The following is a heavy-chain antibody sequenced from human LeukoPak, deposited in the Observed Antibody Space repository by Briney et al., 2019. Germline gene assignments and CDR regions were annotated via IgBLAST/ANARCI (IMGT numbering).Heavy chain of an antibody. J-gene: IGHJ4*02. CDR2: ISVDNGHT. D-gene: IGHD4-17*01. Sequence: WASVKVSCKASGYTFINYDIAWVRQAPGQGLEWMGWISVDNGHTNYAQKFQGRVTMTTDTSTSTAYMELRSLRSDDTAMYYCARSEYGEAVDYWGQGTLVTVSS. CDR3: ARSEYGEAVDY. CDR1: GYTFINYD. V-gene: IGHV1-18*01.